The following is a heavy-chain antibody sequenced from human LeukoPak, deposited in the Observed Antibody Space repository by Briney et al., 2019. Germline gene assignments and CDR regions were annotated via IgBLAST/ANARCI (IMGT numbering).Heavy chain of an antibody. V-gene: IGHV3-23*01. CDR3: AIGYDSSDY. CDR2: ISGSGGSI. J-gene: IGHJ4*02. CDR1: GFTFSIYA. D-gene: IGHD3-22*01. Sequence: GGSLRLSCTASGFTFSIYAMSWVRQAPGKGLEWVSAISGSGGSIYYADSVKGRFTLSRDNSKNTLYLQMNSLRAEDTAVYYCAIGYDSSDYWGQGTLVTVSS.